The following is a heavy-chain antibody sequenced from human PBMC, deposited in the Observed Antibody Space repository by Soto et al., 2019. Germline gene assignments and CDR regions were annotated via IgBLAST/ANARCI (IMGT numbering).Heavy chain of an antibody. CDR1: GFTFSSYG. Sequence: GGSLRLSCAASGFTFSSYGMHWVRQAPGKGLEWVAVIWYDGSNKYYADSVKGRFTISRDNSKNTLYLQMNSLRAEDTAVYYCARDGVLGLNYYGMDVWGQGTTVTVSS. J-gene: IGHJ6*02. CDR3: ARDGVLGLNYYGMDV. CDR2: IWYDGSNK. V-gene: IGHV3-33*01. D-gene: IGHD2-8*01.